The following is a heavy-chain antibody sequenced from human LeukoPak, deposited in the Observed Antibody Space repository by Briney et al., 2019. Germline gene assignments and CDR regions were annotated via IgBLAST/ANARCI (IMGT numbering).Heavy chain of an antibody. Sequence: GGSLRLSCAASGFTFSSYEMNWVRQAPGKGLEWVSYISSSGSTIYYADSVKGRFTISRDNAKNSPYLQMNSMRAEDTAVYYCARGGTLEYFQYWGQGTLVSVSS. CDR2: ISSSGSTI. J-gene: IGHJ1*01. CDR1: GFTFSSYE. CDR3: ARGGTLEYFQY. V-gene: IGHV3-48*03.